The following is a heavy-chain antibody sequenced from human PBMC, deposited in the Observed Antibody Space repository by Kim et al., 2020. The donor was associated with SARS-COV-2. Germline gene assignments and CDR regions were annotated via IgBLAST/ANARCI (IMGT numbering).Heavy chain of an antibody. J-gene: IGHJ6*02. Sequence: SRVTISVDKSKNQFSLKLSSVTAADTAVYYCARRPKPGDYALYYYYGMDVWGQGTTVTVSS. V-gene: IGHV4-4*02. D-gene: IGHD4-17*01. CDR3: ARRPKPGDYALYYYYGMDV.